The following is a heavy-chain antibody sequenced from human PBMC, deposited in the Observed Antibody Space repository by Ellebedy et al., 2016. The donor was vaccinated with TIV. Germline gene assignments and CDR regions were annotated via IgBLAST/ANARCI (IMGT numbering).Heavy chain of an antibody. CDR1: GFTFSNYW. Sequence: GGSLRLXXAASGFTFSNYWMHWVRQAPGKGLEWVANIKQDGSKKYYVDSVKGRFTISRDNAKNSLYLQMNSLRAEDTAVYYCAREVGGGGAYWGQGTLVTVSS. D-gene: IGHD2-21*01. J-gene: IGHJ4*02. CDR2: IKQDGSKK. CDR3: AREVGGGGAY. V-gene: IGHV3-7*01.